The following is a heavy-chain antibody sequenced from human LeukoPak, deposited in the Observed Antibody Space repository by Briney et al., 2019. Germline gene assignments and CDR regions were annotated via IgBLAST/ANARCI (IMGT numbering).Heavy chain of an antibody. D-gene: IGHD6-13*01. CDR2: ISYDGSNK. Sequence: GRSLRLSCAASGFTFSSYGMHWVRQAPGKGLEWVAVISYDGSNKYYADSVKGRFTISRDNSKNTLYLQVNSLRAEDTAVYYCAKDRAGYYYYGMDVWGQGTTVTVSS. J-gene: IGHJ6*02. CDR1: GFTFSSYG. CDR3: AKDRAGYYYYGMDV. V-gene: IGHV3-30*18.